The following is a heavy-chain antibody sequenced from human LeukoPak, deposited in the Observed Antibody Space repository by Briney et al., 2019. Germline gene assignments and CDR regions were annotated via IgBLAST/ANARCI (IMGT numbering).Heavy chain of an antibody. J-gene: IGHJ5*02. CDR3: ASLYRGGNWFDP. CDR1: GYTFTSYG. D-gene: IGHD3-10*01. CDR2: IIPIFGTA. V-gene: IGHV1-69*05. Sequence: GASVKVSCKASGYTFTSYGISWVRQAPGQGLEWMGGIIPIFGTANYAQKFQGRVTITTDESTSTAYMELSSLRSEDTAVYYCASLYRGGNWFDPWGQGTLVTVSS.